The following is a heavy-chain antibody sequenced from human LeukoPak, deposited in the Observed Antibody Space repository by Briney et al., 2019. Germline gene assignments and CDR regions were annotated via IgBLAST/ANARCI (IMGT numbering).Heavy chain of an antibody. CDR1: GYSFPSYW. V-gene: IGHV5-51*01. Sequence: PGESLQISCKGSGYSFPSYWIGWVRQMPGEGLEWMGIIYPGDSDTRYSPSFQGQVTISADKSINTVYLQWSSLKASDTAIYYCARSSDYDFWGGSYTYYFDSWGQGTLVTVTS. CDR3: ARSSDYDFWGGSYTYYFDS. D-gene: IGHD3-3*01. CDR2: IYPGDSDT. J-gene: IGHJ4*02.